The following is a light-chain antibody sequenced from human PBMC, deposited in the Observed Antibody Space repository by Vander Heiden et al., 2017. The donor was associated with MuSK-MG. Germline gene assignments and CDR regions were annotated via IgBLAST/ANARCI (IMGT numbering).Light chain of an antibody. V-gene: IGKV3-20*01. J-gene: IGKJ4*01. CDR3: QQDSTSPLT. Sequence: EIVLTQSPGTLSLSPGERATLSCRASQSVSSSYFAWYQQKPGQAPRLLIYGASSRATGIPDRFSGSGSGTDFTLTISRLEPEDSAVYYCQQDSTSPLTFGGGTKVEIK. CDR1: QSVSSSY. CDR2: GAS.